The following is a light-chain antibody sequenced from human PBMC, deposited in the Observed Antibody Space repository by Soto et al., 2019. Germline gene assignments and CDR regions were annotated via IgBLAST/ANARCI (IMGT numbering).Light chain of an antibody. Sequence: EIVMTQSPATLSVSPGERATHSCRASQSVSSNLAWYQQKPGQAPRLLIYGASTRATGIPARFSGSGSGTEFTLTISSLQSEDFAVYYCQQYNNWPPRFTFGPGTKVDIQ. V-gene: IGKV3-15*01. CDR1: QSVSSN. J-gene: IGKJ3*01. CDR3: QQYNNWPPRFT. CDR2: GAS.